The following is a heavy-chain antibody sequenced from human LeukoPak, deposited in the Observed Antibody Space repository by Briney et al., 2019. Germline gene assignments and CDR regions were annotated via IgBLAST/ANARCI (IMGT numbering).Heavy chain of an antibody. CDR2: IYRSGTT. CDR3: ARDTNLRDSFDI. CDR1: GGSISNDNW. V-gene: IGHV4-4*02. D-gene: IGHD2-8*01. J-gene: IGHJ3*02. Sequence: SETLSLTCAVSGGSISNDNWWSWVRQPPGKGLEWIGEIYRSGTTNYNPSLKSRVTISVDTSKNQFSLKVTSVTAADTAVYYCARDTNLRDSFDIWGQGTMVTVSS.